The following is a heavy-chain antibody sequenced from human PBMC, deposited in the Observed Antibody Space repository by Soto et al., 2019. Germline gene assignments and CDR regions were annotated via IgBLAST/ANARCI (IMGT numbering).Heavy chain of an antibody. CDR2: INSDGSST. D-gene: IGHD3-3*01. V-gene: IGHV3-74*01. CDR1: GFTFSSYW. Sequence: EVQLVESGGGLVKPGGSLRLSCAASGFTFSSYWMHCVRQAPVKGLVWVSRINSDGSSTSYADSVKGRFTISRDNAKNTLYRQMNSLRAEDTAVYYCARWGKGIGGSGYWIYYFAYWGQGTMVTVSS. CDR3: ARWGKGIGGSGYWIYYFAY. J-gene: IGHJ4*02.